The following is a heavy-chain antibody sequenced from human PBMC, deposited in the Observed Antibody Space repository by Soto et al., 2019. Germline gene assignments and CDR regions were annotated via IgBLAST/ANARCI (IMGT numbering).Heavy chain of an antibody. CDR3: ARTSYYDSTGYYNMDV. CDR2: IHHSEST. CDR1: GGSISSNNW. V-gene: IGHV4-4*02. D-gene: IGHD3-22*01. J-gene: IGHJ6*02. Sequence: QVQLQESGPGLVKPSGTLSLTCAISGGSISSNNWWTWVRQSPGKGLEWIGEIHHSESTNYNPSLNRRVTISVDKSKNRFSLKLTSVTAADTADYYCARTSYYDSTGYYNMDVWGQGTTVTVSS.